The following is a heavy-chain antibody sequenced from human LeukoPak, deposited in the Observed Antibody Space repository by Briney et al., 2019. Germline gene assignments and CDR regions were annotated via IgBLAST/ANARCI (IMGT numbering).Heavy chain of an antibody. D-gene: IGHD2-2*01. CDR1: GYTFTSYD. CDR3: VREWGGGVPAIGFDP. CDR2: MNPNSGNT. Sequence: ASVKVSCKASGYTFTSYDINWVRQATGQGLEWMGWMNPNSGNTGYAQKFQGRVTMTRNTSISTAYMELSSLRSEDTAVYYCVREWGGGVPAIGFDPWGQGTLVTVSS. V-gene: IGHV1-8*01. J-gene: IGHJ5*02.